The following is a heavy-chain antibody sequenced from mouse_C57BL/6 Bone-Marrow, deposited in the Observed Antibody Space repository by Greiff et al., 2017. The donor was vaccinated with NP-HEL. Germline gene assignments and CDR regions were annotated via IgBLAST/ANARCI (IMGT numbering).Heavy chain of an antibody. J-gene: IGHJ3*01. CDR2: IDPSDSYT. D-gene: IGHD1-1*01. V-gene: IGHV1-50*01. Sequence: VKPGASVKLSCKASGYTFTTYWMQWVKQRPGQGLEWIGEIDPSDSYTNYNQKFKGKATLTVDTSSSTANMQLSSLTSEDSAVYYGARKAYYGRSYEFAYWGQGTLVTVSA. CDR1: GYTFTTYW. CDR3: ARKAYYGRSYEFAY.